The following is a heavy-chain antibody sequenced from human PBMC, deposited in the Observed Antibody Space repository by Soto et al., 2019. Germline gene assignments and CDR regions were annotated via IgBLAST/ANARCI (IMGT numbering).Heavy chain of an antibody. CDR3: ARGGSMLSRRKKYDFWSGYYRDYYGMDV. V-gene: IGHV4-59*01. J-gene: IGHJ6*02. CDR1: GGSISSYY. Sequence: SETLSLTCPVAGGSISSYYWSWIRQPPGKGLEWIGYIYYSGSTNYNPSLKSRVTISVDTSKNQFSLKLSSVTAADTAVYYCARGGSMLSRRKKYDFWSGYYRDYYGMDVWGQGTTVPVSS. CDR2: IYYSGST. D-gene: IGHD3-3*01.